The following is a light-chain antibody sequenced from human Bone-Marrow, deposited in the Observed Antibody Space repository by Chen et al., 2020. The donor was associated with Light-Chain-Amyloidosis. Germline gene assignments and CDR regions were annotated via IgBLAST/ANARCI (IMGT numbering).Light chain of an antibody. CDR1: QSVSSTY. CDR3: QQYVGSPPYT. V-gene: IGKV3-20*01. J-gene: IGKJ2*01. Sequence: EIVLTQSPGTLSLSPGERATLSCRASQSVSSTYLAWYQQKPGQAPRLLIYGASSRATGIPDRFSGSGSGTDFTLTNSRLEPEEFAVYYCQQYVGSPPYTFGQGTKLEIK. CDR2: GAS.